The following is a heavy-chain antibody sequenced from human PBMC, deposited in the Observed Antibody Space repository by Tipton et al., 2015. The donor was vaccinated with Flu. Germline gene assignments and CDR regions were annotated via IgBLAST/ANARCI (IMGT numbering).Heavy chain of an antibody. J-gene: IGHJ4*02. CDR3: ARGINDLTGPRFDY. CDR2: IYYSGST. Sequence: LRLSCTASGGSISSYYWSWIRQPPGKGLEWIGYIYYSGSTNYNPSLKSRVTISVDTSKNQFSLKLSSVTAADTAVYYCARGINDLTGPRFDYWGQGTLVTVSS. CDR1: GGSISSYY. D-gene: IGHD3-9*01. V-gene: IGHV4-59*01.